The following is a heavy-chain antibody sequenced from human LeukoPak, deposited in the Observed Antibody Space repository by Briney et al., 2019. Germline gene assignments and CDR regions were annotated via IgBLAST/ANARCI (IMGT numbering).Heavy chain of an antibody. CDR3: ARDVVLRYFDWFDY. V-gene: IGHV4-34*01. CDR1: GGSSCGYY. CDR2: INHSGST. Sequence: SETPSLTCAVSGGSSCGYYWSWVRHPPREGLERSGEINHSGSTNYNPSLKSRVTISVDTSKNQFSLKLSSAAAADTAVYYCARDVVLRYFDWFDYWGQGTLVTVSS. J-gene: IGHJ4*02. D-gene: IGHD3-9*01.